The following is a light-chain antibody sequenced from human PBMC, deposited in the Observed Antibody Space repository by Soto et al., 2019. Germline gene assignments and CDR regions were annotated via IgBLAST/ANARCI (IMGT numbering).Light chain of an antibody. Sequence: DIQLTQSPSFLSASVGDRVTITCRASQGISSYLAWYQQKPGKAPKLLIYAASTLQSGVPSRCSGSGSGTEFTLTISSLQPEDFATYYCQQLNSYPITFGQGTRREI. CDR1: QGISSY. CDR2: AAS. CDR3: QQLNSYPIT. V-gene: IGKV1-9*01. J-gene: IGKJ5*01.